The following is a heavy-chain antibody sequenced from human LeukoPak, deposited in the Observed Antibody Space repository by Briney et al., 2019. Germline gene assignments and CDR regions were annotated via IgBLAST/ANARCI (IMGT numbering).Heavy chain of an antibody. CDR1: GGSISSYY. CDR3: ARVDSSGWYGDAFDI. J-gene: IGHJ3*02. D-gene: IGHD6-19*01. Sequence: SETLSLTCTVSGGSISSYYWSWIRQPAGKGLEWIGRIYTSGSTNYNPSLKSRVTMSVDTSKNQFSLKLSSVTAADTAVYYCARVDSSGWYGDAFDIWGQGTMVTGSS. V-gene: IGHV4-4*07. CDR2: IYTSGST.